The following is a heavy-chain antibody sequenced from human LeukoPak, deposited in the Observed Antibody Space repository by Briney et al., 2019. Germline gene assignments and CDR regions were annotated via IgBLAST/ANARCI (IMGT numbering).Heavy chain of an antibody. CDR1: GFTFSSYW. D-gene: IGHD3-16*01. CDR3: ARDLGGAVAYFDY. CDR2: IKQDGSEK. Sequence: PGGSLRLSCAASGFTFSSYWMSWVRQAPGKGLEWVANIKQDGSEKYYVDSVKGRFTISRDNAKNSLYLQMNSLRAEDTAVYYCARDLGGAVAYFDYWGQGTLVTVSS. J-gene: IGHJ4*02. V-gene: IGHV3-7*01.